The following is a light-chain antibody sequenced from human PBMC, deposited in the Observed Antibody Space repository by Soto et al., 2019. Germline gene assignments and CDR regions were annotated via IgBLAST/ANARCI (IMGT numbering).Light chain of an antibody. V-gene: IGKV3-15*01. J-gene: IGKJ4*02. Sequence: EIVMTQAPATLSVSPGERATHSCRASQSLSSNLAWYQQKPGQTPKLLSSVASTRATGIPARLSGSGSGTEFPLTISSLQSEDFEVYYCQQYNVWPLAFGGGTKVEFK. CDR1: QSLSSN. CDR2: VAS. CDR3: QQYNVWPLA.